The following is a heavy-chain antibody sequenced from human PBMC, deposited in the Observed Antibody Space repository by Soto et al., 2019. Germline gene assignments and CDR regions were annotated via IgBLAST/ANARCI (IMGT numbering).Heavy chain of an antibody. D-gene: IGHD5-18*01. CDR2: IFPMFGTA. CDR3: ASGIQLWLRRINNGYSG. V-gene: IGHV1-69*12. Sequence: QVQQVHSGAEVKKPASSVKVSCKAPGGTFSTYAISWVRQAPGQGLEWMGGIFPMFGTANYAQRFQDRVTITADESTNTVYLELSSLRSEDTAVYFCASGIQLWLRRINNGYSGWGQGTLVTVSS. J-gene: IGHJ4*02. CDR1: GGTFSTYA.